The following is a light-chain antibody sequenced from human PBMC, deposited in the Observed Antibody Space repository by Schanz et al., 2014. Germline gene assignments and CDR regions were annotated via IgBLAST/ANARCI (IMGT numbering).Light chain of an antibody. Sequence: QSALTQPRSVSGSPGQSVTISCTGTSGDVGGYNYVSWYQRHPGKAPKLIIYDVSNRPSGVSDRFSGSKSGNTASLTISGLQAEDEADYYCNSYAGSNNWVFGGGTKLTV. CDR2: DVS. V-gene: IGLV2-11*01. CDR3: NSYAGSNNWV. CDR1: SGDVGGYNY. J-gene: IGLJ3*02.